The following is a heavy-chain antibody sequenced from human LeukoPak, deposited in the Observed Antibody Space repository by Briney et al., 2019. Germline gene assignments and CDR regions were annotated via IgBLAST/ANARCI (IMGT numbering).Heavy chain of an antibody. CDR2: INPNSGGT. V-gene: IGHV1-2*02. Sequence: ASVKVSCKASGYTFTGYYMHWVRQAPGQELEWMGWINPNSGGTNYAQKFQGRVTMTRDTSISTAYMELSRLRSDDTAVYYCARDKFPSDDILTGYYSTWGQGTLVTVSS. CDR3: ARDKFPSDDILTGYYST. CDR1: GYTFTGYY. J-gene: IGHJ5*02. D-gene: IGHD3-9*01.